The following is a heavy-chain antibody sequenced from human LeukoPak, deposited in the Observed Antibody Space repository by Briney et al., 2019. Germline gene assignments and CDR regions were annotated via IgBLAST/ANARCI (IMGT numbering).Heavy chain of an antibody. Sequence: GGSLRLSCAASGFIFSTYAMHWVRQAPGKGLEWVAFIRSDGSNEYYADSVKGRISISRDNSKNTLYLQMNGLRPEDTAVYYCARDSSGALDFWGQGTLVTVSS. CDR1: GFIFSTYA. V-gene: IGHV3-30*02. J-gene: IGHJ4*02. D-gene: IGHD7-27*01. CDR3: ARDSSGALDF. CDR2: IRSDGSNE.